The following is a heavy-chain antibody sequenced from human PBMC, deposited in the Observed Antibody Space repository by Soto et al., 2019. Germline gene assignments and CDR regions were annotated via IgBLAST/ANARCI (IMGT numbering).Heavy chain of an antibody. CDR3: ARGVYSYGQLPTNYYYGMDV. V-gene: IGHV3-23*01. CDR2: ISSSGDGT. CDR1: GFTFNTYA. D-gene: IGHD5-18*01. J-gene: IGHJ6*02. Sequence: PGGSLILSCAASGFTFNTYAMTCVRQAPGKGLELVSIISSSGDGTYYVDSVKGRSTISRDNSRNTLNLQMNNLRAEDTAVYYCARGVYSYGQLPTNYYYGMDVWGQGTTVTVSS.